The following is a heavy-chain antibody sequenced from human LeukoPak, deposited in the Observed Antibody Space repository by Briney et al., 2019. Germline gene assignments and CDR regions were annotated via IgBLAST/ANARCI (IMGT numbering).Heavy chain of an antibody. Sequence: SETLSLTCTVSGGSISSYFWSWIRQPAGKGLEWIGEINHSGSTNYNPSLKSRVTISVDTSKNQFSLKLSSVTAADTAVYYCASRAGGNSPGDNWFDPWGQGTLVTVSS. J-gene: IGHJ5*02. V-gene: IGHV4-34*01. CDR2: INHSGST. CDR1: GGSISSYF. CDR3: ASRAGGNSPGDNWFDP. D-gene: IGHD4-23*01.